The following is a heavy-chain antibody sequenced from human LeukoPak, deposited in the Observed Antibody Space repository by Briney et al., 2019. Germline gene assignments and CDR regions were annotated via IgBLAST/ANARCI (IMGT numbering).Heavy chain of an antibody. D-gene: IGHD4-23*01. CDR3: ARDFHGGWYFDL. J-gene: IGHJ2*01. CDR1: GGSISSYY. CDR2: IYYSGST. V-gene: IGHV4-59*12. Sequence: SETLSLTCTVSGGSISSYYWSWIRQPPGKGLEWIGYIYYSGSTNYNPSLKSRVTISVDKSKNQFSLKLSSVTAADTAVYFCARDFHGGWYFDLWGRGTLVTVSS.